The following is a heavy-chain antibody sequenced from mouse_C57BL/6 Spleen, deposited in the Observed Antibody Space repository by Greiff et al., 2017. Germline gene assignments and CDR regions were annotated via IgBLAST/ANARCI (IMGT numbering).Heavy chain of an antibody. CDR2: IYPGSGST. J-gene: IGHJ4*01. CDR1: GYTFTSYW. V-gene: IGHV1-55*01. CDR3: ASYYGSDAMDY. D-gene: IGHD1-1*01. Sequence: QVQLKQPGAELVKPGASVKMSCKASGYTFTSYWITWVKQRPGQGLEWIGDIYPGSGSTNYNEKFKSKATLTVDTSSSTAYMQLSSLTSEDSAVYYCASYYGSDAMDYWGQGTSVTVSS.